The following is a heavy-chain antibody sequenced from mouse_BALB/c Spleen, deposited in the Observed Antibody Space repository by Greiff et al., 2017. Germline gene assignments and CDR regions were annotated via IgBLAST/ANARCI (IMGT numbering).Heavy chain of an antibody. V-gene: IGHV2-9*02. CDR3: ARATTVVARGAMDY. J-gene: IGHJ4*01. Sequence: VMLVESGPGLVAPSQSLSITCTVSGFSLTSYGVHWVRQPPGKGLEWLGVIWAGGSTNYNSALMSRLSISKDNSKSQVFLKMNSLQTDDTAMYYCARATTVVARGAMDYWGQGTSVTVSS. CDR1: GFSLTSYG. D-gene: IGHD1-1*01. CDR2: IWAGGST.